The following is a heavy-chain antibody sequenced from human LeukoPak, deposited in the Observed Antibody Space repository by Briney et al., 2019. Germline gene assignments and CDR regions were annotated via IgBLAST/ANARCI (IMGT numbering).Heavy chain of an antibody. CDR1: GFTFSSYS. V-gene: IGHV3-48*01. J-gene: IGHJ3*02. D-gene: IGHD3-3*01. CDR2: ISSSSSSI. CDR3: ARLRDYDFWSGYLNYDAFDI. Sequence: PGGSLRLSCAASGFTFSSYSMNWVRQAPGKGLEWVSYISSSSSSIYYADSVKGRFTISRDNAKNSLYLQMNSLRAEDTAVFYCARLRDYDFWSGYLNYDAFDIWGQGTMVTVSS.